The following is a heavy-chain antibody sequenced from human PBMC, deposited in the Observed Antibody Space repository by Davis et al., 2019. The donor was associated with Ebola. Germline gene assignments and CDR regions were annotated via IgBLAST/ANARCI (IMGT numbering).Heavy chain of an antibody. J-gene: IGHJ6*02. CDR1: GYTFTSYG. V-gene: IGHV1-18*04. D-gene: IGHD3-3*01. CDR2: ISAYNGNT. CDR3: ARDGGFLEWLLSAYYGMDV. Sequence: ASVKVSCKTFGYTFTSYGISWVRQAPGQGLEWMGWISAYNGNTNYAQKLQGRVTMTTDTSTSTAYMELRSLRSDDTAVYYCARDGGFLEWLLSAYYGMDVWGQGTTVTVSS.